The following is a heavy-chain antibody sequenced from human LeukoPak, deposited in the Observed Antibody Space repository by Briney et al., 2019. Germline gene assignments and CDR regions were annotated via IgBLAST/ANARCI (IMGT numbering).Heavy chain of an antibody. CDR1: GYTFTGYY. V-gene: IGHV1-2*02. J-gene: IGHJ4*02. CDR2: INPNSGGT. CDR3: ARVPGYYDSSGSNPVDYFDY. Sequence: GASGXXXCKASGYTFTGYYXHWVRQXPGQGREGRGWINPNSGGTNYAQKFQGRVTMTRDTSISTAYMELSRVRSDDTAVYYCARVPGYYDSSGSNPVDYFDYWGQGTLVTVSS. D-gene: IGHD3-22*01.